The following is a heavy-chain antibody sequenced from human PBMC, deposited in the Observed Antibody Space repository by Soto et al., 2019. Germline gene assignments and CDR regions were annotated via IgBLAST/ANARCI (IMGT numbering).Heavy chain of an antibody. D-gene: IGHD6-25*01. V-gene: IGHV4-30-2*02. J-gene: IGHJ6*02. CDR3: ATETVRRLYGMDV. CDR2: IYHSGST. Sequence: SETLSLTCAVSGGSISSGGYSWNWIRQPPGKGLEWIGNIYHSGSTYYNASLKSRVTISVDTSKNQFSLKLRSVTAADTAVYYCATETVRRLYGMDVWGQGTMVTVSS. CDR1: GGSISSGGYS.